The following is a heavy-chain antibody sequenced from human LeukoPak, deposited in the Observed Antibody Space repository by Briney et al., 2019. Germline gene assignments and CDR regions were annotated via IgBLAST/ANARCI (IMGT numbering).Heavy chain of an antibody. CDR1: GFTFSSYW. V-gene: IGHV3-7*01. CDR2: IKQEGSEK. CDR3: ARYSSSSYSLGW. Sequence: GGSLRLSCAASGFTFSSYWMSWVRQAPGKGLEWVANIKQEGSEKYYVGSVKGRFTISQDNAHNPLYMQMNSLRADDTAVYYCARYSSSSYSLGWWGQGALVTVSS. J-gene: IGHJ4*02. D-gene: IGHD6-13*01.